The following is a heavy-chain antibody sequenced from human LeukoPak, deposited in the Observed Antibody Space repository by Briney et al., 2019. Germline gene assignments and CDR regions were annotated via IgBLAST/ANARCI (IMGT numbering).Heavy chain of an antibody. Sequence: ASVKVSCKASGYTFTSYGISWVRQAPGQGLEWMGWISAYNGNTNYAQKLQGRVTMTTDTSTSTAYMELRSLRSDDTAVYYCARDTLREMATITSYYYYYMDVSGKGTTVTVSS. CDR3: ARDTLREMATITSYYYYYMDV. V-gene: IGHV1-18*01. J-gene: IGHJ6*03. CDR1: GYTFTSYG. CDR2: ISAYNGNT. D-gene: IGHD5-24*01.